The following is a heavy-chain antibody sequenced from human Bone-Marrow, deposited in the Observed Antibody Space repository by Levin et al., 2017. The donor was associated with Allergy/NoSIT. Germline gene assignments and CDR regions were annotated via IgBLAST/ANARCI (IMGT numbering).Heavy chain of an antibody. D-gene: IGHD6-19*01. Sequence: PGGSLRLSCAASGFTFSSYAMSWVRQAPGKGLKWVSGINGSGGTTYYADSVKGRFTISRDNSKNTLYLQMNSLRAEDTALYYCAKAIAVAGTSTAGDDYWGQGTLVTVSS. V-gene: IGHV3-23*01. CDR3: AKAIAVAGTSTAGDDY. CDR1: GFTFSSYA. CDR2: INGSGGTT. J-gene: IGHJ4*02.